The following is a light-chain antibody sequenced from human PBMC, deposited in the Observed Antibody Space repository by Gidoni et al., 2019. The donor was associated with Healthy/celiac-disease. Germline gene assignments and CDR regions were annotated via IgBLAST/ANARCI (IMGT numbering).Light chain of an antibody. CDR3: SSYAGSNNWV. CDR2: EVS. Sequence: QSALTQPPSASGSPGQAVTISCTGTTSDVGGYNYVSWYHQHPGKAPKLMIYEVSKRPSGVPDRFSGYKSGNTASLTVSGLQAEEEADYYCSSYAGSNNWVFGGGTKLTVL. CDR1: TSDVGGYNY. J-gene: IGLJ3*02. V-gene: IGLV2-8*01.